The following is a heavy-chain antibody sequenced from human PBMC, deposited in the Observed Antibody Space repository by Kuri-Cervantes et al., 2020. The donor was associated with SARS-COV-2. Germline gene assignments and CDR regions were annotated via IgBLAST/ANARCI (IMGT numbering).Heavy chain of an antibody. J-gene: IGHJ4*02. CDR1: GFSLRTSGVG. V-gene: IGHV2-5*01. D-gene: IGHD3-10*01. CDR3: AHSPPPPRKIITMVRGVINYFDY. CDR2: IYWNDDK. Sequence: SGPTLVKPTQTLTLTCTFSGFSLRTSGVGVGWIRQPPGKALEWLALIYWNDDKRYSPSLKSRLTITKDTPRNQVVLTMTNMDPVDTATYYCAHSPPPPRKIITMVRGVINYFDYWGQGTLVTVSS.